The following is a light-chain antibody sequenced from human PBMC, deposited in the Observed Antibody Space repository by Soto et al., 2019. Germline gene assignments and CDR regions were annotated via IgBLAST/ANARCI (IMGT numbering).Light chain of an antibody. J-gene: IGKJ1*01. CDR2: RAF. CDR1: LSVSSD. V-gene: IGKV3-20*01. CDR3: QQYGSSPTWT. Sequence: EIVMTQSPATLSLSPGERATLSCRASLSVSSDLAWYRQKPGQAPRLLIYRAFTRATGIPARFSGSGFGTDFTLTISRLEPEDSAVYYCQQYGSSPTWTFGQGTKVEIK.